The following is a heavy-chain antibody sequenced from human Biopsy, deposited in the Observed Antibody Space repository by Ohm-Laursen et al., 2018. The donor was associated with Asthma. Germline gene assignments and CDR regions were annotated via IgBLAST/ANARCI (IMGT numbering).Heavy chain of an antibody. Sequence: SLRLSCAAAGFVFSQCGMHWVRQGPGKGLEWVALVSSDGHNKYYEDSVKGRFTISRDNSRNRLYLQINRLTVEDSAVYFCARQSGQDYGDSSGFDIWGQGTKVAASS. V-gene: IGHV3-30*03. CDR3: ARQSGQDYGDSSGFDI. D-gene: IGHD3-22*01. J-gene: IGHJ3*02. CDR2: VSSDGHNK. CDR1: GFVFSQCG.